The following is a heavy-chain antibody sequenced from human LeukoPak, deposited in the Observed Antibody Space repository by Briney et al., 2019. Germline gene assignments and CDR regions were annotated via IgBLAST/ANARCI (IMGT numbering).Heavy chain of an antibody. CDR2: IYYSGST. V-gene: IGHV4-39*01. J-gene: IGHJ3*02. CDR3: ARHPAYYYDSSGYSLAHAFGI. Sequence: PSETLSLTCAVSGGSFSGYYWGWIRQPPGKGLEWIGSIYYSGSTYYNPSLKSRVTISVDTSKNQFSLKLSSVTAADTAVYYCARHPAYYYDSSGYSLAHAFGIWGQGIMVTVSS. CDR1: GGSFSGYY. D-gene: IGHD3-22*01.